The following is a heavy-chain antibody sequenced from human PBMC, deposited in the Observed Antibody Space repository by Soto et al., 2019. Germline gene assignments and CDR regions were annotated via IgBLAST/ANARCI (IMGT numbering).Heavy chain of an antibody. J-gene: IGHJ4*02. CDR2: INPSAGTT. CDR3: ARGAVAGTWPYRPPGFAY. Sequence: GASVKVSCKSSGYTFTSYYMHWLRQAPGQGLQWIGIINPSAGTTSYAQRLQGRVTMTRDTSTSTVYMELSSLRSEDTAIYYCARGAVAGTWPYRPPGFAYWGQGTLVTVSS. CDR1: GYTFTSYY. V-gene: IGHV1-46*01. D-gene: IGHD6-19*01.